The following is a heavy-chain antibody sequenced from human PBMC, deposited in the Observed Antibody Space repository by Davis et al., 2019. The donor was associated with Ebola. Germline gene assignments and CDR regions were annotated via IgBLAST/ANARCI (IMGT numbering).Heavy chain of an antibody. CDR1: GYTFRNSA. CDR3: ARGPAGDVVVTVPFDH. V-gene: IGHV1-18*01. Sequence: ASVKVSCKASGYTFRNSAISWVRQAPGQGLEWMGWISAYNGNTNYAQILQGRVTMTTDTSTGTAYMELRSLRSDDTALYYCARGPAGDVVVTVPFDHWGQGTLVTVAS. D-gene: IGHD2-21*02. CDR2: ISAYNGNT. J-gene: IGHJ4*02.